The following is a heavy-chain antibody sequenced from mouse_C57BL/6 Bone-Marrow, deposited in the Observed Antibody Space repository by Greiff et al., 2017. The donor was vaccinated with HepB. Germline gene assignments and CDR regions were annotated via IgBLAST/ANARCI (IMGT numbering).Heavy chain of an antibody. CDR1: GYTFTSYG. CDR3: ARHYYGSSSWYFDV. V-gene: IGHV1-81*01. Sequence: VQLQQSGAELARPGASVKLSCKASGYTFTSYGISWVKQRTGQGLEWIGEIYPRSGNTYYNEKFKGKATLTADKSSSTAYMELRSLTSEDSAVYFCARHYYGSSSWYFDVWGTGTTVTVSS. CDR2: IYPRSGNT. J-gene: IGHJ1*03. D-gene: IGHD1-1*01.